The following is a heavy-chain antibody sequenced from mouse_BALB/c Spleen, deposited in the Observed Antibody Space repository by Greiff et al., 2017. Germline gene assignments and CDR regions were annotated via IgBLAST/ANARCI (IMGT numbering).Heavy chain of an antibody. Sequence: EVKLMESGPGLVKPSQSLSLTCTVTGYSITSDYAWNWIRQFPGNKLEWMGYISYSGSTSYNPSLKSRISITRDTSKNQFFLQLNSVTTEDTATYYCARSQTARATRGAMDYWGQGTSVTVSS. D-gene: IGHD3-2*01. J-gene: IGHJ4*01. CDR3: ARSQTARATRGAMDY. CDR1: GYSITSDYA. V-gene: IGHV3-2*02. CDR2: ISYSGST.